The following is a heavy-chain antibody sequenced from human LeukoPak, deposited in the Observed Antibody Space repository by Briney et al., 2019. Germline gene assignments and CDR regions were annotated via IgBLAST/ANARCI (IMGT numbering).Heavy chain of an antibody. V-gene: IGHV1-69*13. CDR2: IIPIFGTA. D-gene: IGHD3-22*01. Sequence: SVKVSCKASGGTFSSYAISWVRQAPGQGLEWMGGIIPIFGTANYAQKFQGRVTITADESTSTAYMELSSLRSEDTAVYYCARHSFSYYYDSSGTTFDYWGQGTLVTVSS. J-gene: IGHJ4*02. CDR3: ARHSFSYYYDSSGTTFDY. CDR1: GGTFSSYA.